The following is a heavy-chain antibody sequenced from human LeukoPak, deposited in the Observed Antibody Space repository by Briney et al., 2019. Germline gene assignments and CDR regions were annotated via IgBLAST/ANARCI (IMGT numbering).Heavy chain of an antibody. CDR2: INHSGST. V-gene: IGHV4-34*01. CDR1: GGSFSGYY. J-gene: IGHJ3*02. Sequence: PSETLSLTCAVYGGSFSGYYWSWIRQPPGKGLEWIGEINHSGSTNYNPSLKSRVTISVDTSKNQFSLKLSSVTAADTAVYYCARSMNWLDAFDIWGQGTMVTVSS. D-gene: IGHD3-9*01. CDR3: ARSMNWLDAFDI.